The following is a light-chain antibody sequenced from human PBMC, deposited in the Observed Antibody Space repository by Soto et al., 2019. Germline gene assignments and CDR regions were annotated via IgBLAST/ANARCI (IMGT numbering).Light chain of an antibody. V-gene: IGKV1-5*01. CDR3: QHYNTPWT. J-gene: IGKJ1*01. CDR1: QSISRW. Sequence: DIQMTQSPSTLSASVGDRVTITCRASQSISRWLAWYQQKPGKAPNLLIYDASTLHSGVPSRFSGSGSGTEFTLTITNLRPDDFATYFCQHYNTPWTFGQGTNVEIK. CDR2: DAS.